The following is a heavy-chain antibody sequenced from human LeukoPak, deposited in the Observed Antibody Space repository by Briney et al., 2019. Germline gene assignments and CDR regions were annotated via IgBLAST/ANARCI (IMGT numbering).Heavy chain of an antibody. Sequence: PSETLSLTCAVSGGSLSSGGYSWSWLRQPPGKGLEWIGYIYHSGSTYYNPSLKSRVTISVDRSKNQFSLKLSSVTAADTAVYYCARGLNRLVDYWGEGTLVTVSS. J-gene: IGHJ4*02. D-gene: IGHD2-21*01. CDR3: ARGLNRLVDY. CDR1: GGSLSSGGYS. CDR2: IYHSGST. V-gene: IGHV4-30-2*01.